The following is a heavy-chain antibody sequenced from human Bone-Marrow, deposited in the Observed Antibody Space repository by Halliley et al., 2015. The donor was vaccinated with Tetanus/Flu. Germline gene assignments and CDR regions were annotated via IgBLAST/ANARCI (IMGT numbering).Heavy chain of an antibody. Sequence: TLSLTCVVYGGSFSGYYWSWIRQSPGKGLEWIGEINQSGGTNYNPSLKNRVIISLDTSKNQFSLKLSSVTAADTAVYYCARGQYYYGSGSYYNNWGQGTLVTVSS. D-gene: IGHD3-10*01. V-gene: IGHV4-34*01. CDR2: INQSGGT. J-gene: IGHJ4*02. CDR1: GGSFSGYY. CDR3: ARGQYYYGSGSYYNN.